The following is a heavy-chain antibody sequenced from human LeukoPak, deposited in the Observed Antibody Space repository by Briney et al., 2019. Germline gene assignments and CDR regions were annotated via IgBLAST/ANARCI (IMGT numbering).Heavy chain of an antibody. J-gene: IGHJ4*02. V-gene: IGHV3-53*01. CDR3: AREGDTIFDY. CDR1: GFTVSSNY. CDR2: IYSGGST. Sequence: GGSLRLSCAASGFTVSSNYMSWVRQAPGKGLEWVSVIYSGGSTYYADSVKGRFTISRDNSKNTLYPQMSSLRAEDTAVYYCAREGDTIFDYWGQGTLVTVSS. D-gene: IGHD3-10*01.